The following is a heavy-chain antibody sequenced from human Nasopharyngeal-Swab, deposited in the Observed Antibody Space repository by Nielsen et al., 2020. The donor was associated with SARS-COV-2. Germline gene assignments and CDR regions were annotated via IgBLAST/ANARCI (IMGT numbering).Heavy chain of an antibody. J-gene: IGHJ3*02. V-gene: IGHV3-21*01. CDR1: GFTFNDYT. CDR3: ARDRGEDSSGFVDAFDI. Sequence: GESLKISCAASGFTFNDYTMNWVRRAPGKGLEWVSSISSFSNYIYYADSVKGRFTLSRDNAKNSLYLQMNSLRVEDTAVFYCARDRGEDSSGFVDAFDIWGQGTMVTVSS. D-gene: IGHD3-22*01. CDR2: ISSFSNYI.